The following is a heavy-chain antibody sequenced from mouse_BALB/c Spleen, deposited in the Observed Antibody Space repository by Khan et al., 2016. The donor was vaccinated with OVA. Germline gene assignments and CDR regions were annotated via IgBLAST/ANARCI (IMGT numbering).Heavy chain of an antibody. CDR2: IGPGSINT. D-gene: IGHD1-1*01. CDR3: ARENYYGRTDYAMDY. V-gene: IGHV1S41*01. J-gene: IGHJ4*01. Sequence: DLVKPGTSVKLSCKASGYTFTSYWINWIKQRPGQGLEWIGRIGPGSINTYYNEMFKGKAALTVDTSSTTAYIQFSSLSSEDSAVYFCARENYYGRTDYAMDYWGQGTSVTVSS. CDR1: GYTFTSYW.